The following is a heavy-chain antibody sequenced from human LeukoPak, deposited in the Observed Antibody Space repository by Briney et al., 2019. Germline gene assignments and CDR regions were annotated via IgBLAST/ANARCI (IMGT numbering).Heavy chain of an antibody. CDR1: GFTFSSHG. J-gene: IGHJ4*02. CDR3: AKGCSGSSSCYILDY. D-gene: IGHD2-15*01. Sequence: GRSLRLSCAASGFTFSSHGIHWVRQAPGKGLEWVAVISSDGNNKYYADSVKGRFTIPRDNSKNTLYLQMNSLRAEDTAVYYCAKGCSGSSSCYILDYWGQGTLVTVSS. V-gene: IGHV3-30*18. CDR2: ISSDGNNK.